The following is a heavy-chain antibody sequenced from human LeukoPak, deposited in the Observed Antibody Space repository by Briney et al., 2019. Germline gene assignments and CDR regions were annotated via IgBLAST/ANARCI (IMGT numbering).Heavy chain of an antibody. J-gene: IGHJ6*03. CDR2: IYYSGST. CDR3: ARESRGYYYYYMDV. V-gene: IGHV4-59*01. D-gene: IGHD2-2*01. Sequence: SETLSLTCTVSGGSISSYYWSWIRQPPGKGLEWIGYIYYSGSTNYNPSLKSRVTISVDTSKNQFPLKLSSVTAADTAVYYCARESRGYYYYYMDVWGKGTTVTISS. CDR1: GGSISSYY.